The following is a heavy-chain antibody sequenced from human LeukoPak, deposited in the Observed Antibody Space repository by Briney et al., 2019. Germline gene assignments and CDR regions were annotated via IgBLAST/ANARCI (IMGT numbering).Heavy chain of an antibody. J-gene: IGHJ4*02. CDR2: IYSGSGT. CDR1: GFSVSSNY. D-gene: IGHD1-26*01. V-gene: IGHV3-53*01. Sequence: GGSLRLSCAASGFSVSSNYMSWVRQAPGKGLEWVSLIYSGSGTYYADSVKGRFTISRDNSKNTVYLQMNSLRAEDTAVYYCARGEGATDYLDYWGQGTLVIVSS. CDR3: ARGEGATDYLDY.